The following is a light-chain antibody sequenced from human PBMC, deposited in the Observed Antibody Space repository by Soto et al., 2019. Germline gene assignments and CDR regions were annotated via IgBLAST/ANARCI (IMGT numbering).Light chain of an antibody. V-gene: IGKV3-15*01. CDR2: DVS. CDR1: QGVTTN. Sequence: IVMTQSPATLSVSPGERATLSCRAGQGVTTNFAWYQQKSGQSPRLLIYDVSIRATGVPARFSATGSETDFTLTISGLQSEDSAVYFCQQYNNWPFSVGQGTRLEIK. J-gene: IGKJ5*01. CDR3: QQYNNWPFS.